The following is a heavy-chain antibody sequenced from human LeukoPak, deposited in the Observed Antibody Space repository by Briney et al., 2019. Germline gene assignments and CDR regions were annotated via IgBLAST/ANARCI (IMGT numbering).Heavy chain of an antibody. V-gene: IGHV4-59*08. Sequence: SETLSLTCTVSGGSISSYYWSWIRQPPGKGLEWIGSIYHSGSTYYNPSLKSRVTISVDTSKNQFSLKLSSVTAADTAVYYCARSRIDYGDSYFDYWGQGTLVTVSS. CDR1: GGSISSYY. CDR2: IYHSGST. CDR3: ARSRIDYGDSYFDY. D-gene: IGHD4-17*01. J-gene: IGHJ4*02.